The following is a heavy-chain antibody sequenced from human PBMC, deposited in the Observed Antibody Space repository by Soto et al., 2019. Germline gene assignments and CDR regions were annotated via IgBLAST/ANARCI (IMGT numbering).Heavy chain of an antibody. CDR2: FDSEGGKT. D-gene: IGHD6-25*01. J-gene: IGHJ4*02. CDR3: ATGKIFSWKGAAAMWGIEFES. V-gene: IGHV1-24*01. Sequence: ASLKVSCKVSGYTLTELSIHWVRQAPGKGLVWMGGFDSEGGKTIYAQNFQDRVIMTEDTSADTAYMELSSLRSEDTAVYYCATGKIFSWKGAAAMWGIEFESWGQGTLVTVSS. CDR1: GYTLTELS.